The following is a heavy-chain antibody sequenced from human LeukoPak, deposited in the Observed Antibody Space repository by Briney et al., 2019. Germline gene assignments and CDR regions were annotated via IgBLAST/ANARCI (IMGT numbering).Heavy chain of an antibody. CDR3: ARLREGSDHDY. D-gene: IGHD4-17*01. CDR1: GFTFSDYY. V-gene: IGHV3-11*06. CDR2: LSTTSQYT. J-gene: IGHJ4*02. Sequence: GGSLSRSCAASGFTFSDYYMSRIRHAPGQGLEWVLKLSTTSQYTTHTVPVKGRFTISRDNAKKSLYLQMNSLIGEDTAVYYCARLREGSDHDYWGQGTLVTVSS.